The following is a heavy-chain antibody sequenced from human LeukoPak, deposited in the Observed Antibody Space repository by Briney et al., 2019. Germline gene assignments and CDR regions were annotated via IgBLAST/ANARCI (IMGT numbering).Heavy chain of an antibody. Sequence: PSETLSLTCTVSGGSISSYYWSWIRQPPGKGLEWIGYIYYSGSTNYNPFLKSRVTISVDTSSNQFSLRLDSVTAADTAVYYCARAASLDYWGQGILVTVSS. V-gene: IGHV4-59*01. CDR2: IYYSGST. J-gene: IGHJ4*02. CDR1: GGSISSYY. CDR3: ARAASLDY. D-gene: IGHD2-2*01.